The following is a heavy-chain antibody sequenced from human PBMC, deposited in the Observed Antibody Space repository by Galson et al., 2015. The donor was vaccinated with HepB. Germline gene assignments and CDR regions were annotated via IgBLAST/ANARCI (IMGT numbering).Heavy chain of an antibody. D-gene: IGHD2-15*01. CDR2: ISPRTGTT. CDR1: GYIFTNSY. Sequence: SVKVSCKASGYIFTNSYMHWVRQAPGQGLEWMGIISPRTGTTTYGQKLQGRVTMTRDTSTGTFYMELSSLRSEDTAIYYCARDGDYCSGGTCCLLDYWGQGTLVTVSS. CDR3: ARDGDYCSGGTCCLLDY. V-gene: IGHV1-46*04. J-gene: IGHJ4*02.